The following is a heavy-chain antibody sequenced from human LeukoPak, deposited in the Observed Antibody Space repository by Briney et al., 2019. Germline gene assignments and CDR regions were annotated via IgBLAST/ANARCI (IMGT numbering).Heavy chain of an antibody. CDR1: GFTFSSYS. V-gene: IGHV3-21*01. CDR2: ISSSSSYI. CDR3: ARGPIGGYDFWSGYSD. J-gene: IGHJ4*02. Sequence: GGSLRLSCAASGFTFSSYSMNWVRQAPGKGLEWVSSISSSSSYIYYEDSVKGRFTISRDNAKNSLYLQMNSLRAEDTAVYYCARGPIGGYDFWSGYSDWGQGTLVTVSS. D-gene: IGHD3-3*01.